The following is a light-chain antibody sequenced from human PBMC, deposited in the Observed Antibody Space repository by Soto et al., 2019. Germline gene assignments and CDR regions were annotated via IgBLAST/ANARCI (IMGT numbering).Light chain of an antibody. J-gene: IGKJ4*01. CDR2: DSY. V-gene: IGKV3-11*01. CDR3: QQRSSWPLT. Sequence: EIVLTQSPATLSLSPGERATLSCRASQSISRSFAWYQHKRGQPPRLLIYDSYNRATGIPARFSGSGSGTDFTLTISSLEPEDFAVYFCQQRSSWPLTFGGGTVVEI. CDR1: QSISRS.